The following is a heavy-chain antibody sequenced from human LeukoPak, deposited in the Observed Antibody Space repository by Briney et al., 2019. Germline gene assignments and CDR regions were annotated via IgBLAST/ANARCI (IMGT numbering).Heavy chain of an antibody. V-gene: IGHV4-61*02. Sequence: PSETLSLTCTVSGGSISSGSYYWSWIRQPAGKGLEWIGRIYISGSTNYNPSLKSRVTISVDTSKNQFSLKLSSVTAADTAVYYCARAPDGSGYYGEYFQHWGQGTLVTVSS. D-gene: IGHD3-22*01. CDR3: ARAPDGSGYYGEYFQH. J-gene: IGHJ1*01. CDR2: IYISGST. CDR1: GGSISSGSYY.